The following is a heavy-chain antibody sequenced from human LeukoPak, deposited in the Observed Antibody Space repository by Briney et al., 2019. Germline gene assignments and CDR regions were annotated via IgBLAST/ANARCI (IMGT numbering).Heavy chain of an antibody. J-gene: IGHJ6*02. D-gene: IGHD3-3*01. Sequence: SETLSLTCTVSGGSIGSSSYSWGWIRQPPGKGLEWIGSIYYSGSTYYNPSLKSRVTISVDTSKNQFSLKLSSVTAADTAVYYCARVPSFLWSGYRKEYYYYGMDVWGQGTTVTVSS. CDR2: IYYSGST. CDR3: ARVPSFLWSGYRKEYYYYGMDV. V-gene: IGHV4-39*01. CDR1: GGSIGSSSYS.